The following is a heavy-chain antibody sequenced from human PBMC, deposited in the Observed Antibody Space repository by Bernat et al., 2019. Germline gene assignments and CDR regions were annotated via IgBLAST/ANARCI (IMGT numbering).Heavy chain of an antibody. J-gene: IGHJ3*02. Sequence: QVQLLESGGGVVQPGRSLRLSCAVSGFTFSSYSIHWVRQAPGEGLEWVAVISYDGGNKYYADSVKGRFTLSRDNSKNTLYMQMNSLTPEDTAVYYCERGLYKWNVGDAFDIWGQGTMVTVSS. V-gene: IGHV3-30-3*01. D-gene: IGHD1-20*01. CDR1: GFTFSSYS. CDR3: ERGLYKWNVGDAFDI. CDR2: ISYDGGNK.